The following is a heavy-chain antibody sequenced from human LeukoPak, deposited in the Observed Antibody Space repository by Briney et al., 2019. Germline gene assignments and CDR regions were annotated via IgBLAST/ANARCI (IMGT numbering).Heavy chain of an antibody. J-gene: IGHJ4*02. CDR1: GFTFSRYQ. CDR3: VKDFSGWSFDD. V-gene: IGHV3-64D*06. D-gene: IGHD6-19*01. Sequence: GGSLGLSCSASGFTFSRYQMHWVRQAPGKGLEYISAIGSNGGSTYYADSVKGRFTISRDNSKNMLYLQMNILRAEDTAVYYCVKDFSGWSFDDWGQGTLVTVSS. CDR2: IGSNGGST.